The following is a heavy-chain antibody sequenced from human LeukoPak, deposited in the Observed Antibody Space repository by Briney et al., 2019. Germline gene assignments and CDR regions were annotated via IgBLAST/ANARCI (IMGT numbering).Heavy chain of an antibody. CDR1: GGSISNSLYY. D-gene: IGHD4-17*01. Sequence: PSETLSLTCTVSGGSISNSLYYWGWTRQPPGKGLEWIGSIYYNGDTYYNPSLRSRVTVSIDTSKNQFSLRLSSVTAADTAEYYCARHRAYADYADYWGQGTLVTVSS. V-gene: IGHV4-39*01. J-gene: IGHJ4*02. CDR2: IYYNGDT. CDR3: ARHRAYADYADY.